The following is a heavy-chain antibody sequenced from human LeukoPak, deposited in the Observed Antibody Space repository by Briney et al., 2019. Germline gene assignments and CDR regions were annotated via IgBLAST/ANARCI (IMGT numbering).Heavy chain of an antibody. D-gene: IGHD3-3*01. CDR2: IRYDGRNK. CDR3: AKDYDFWSGRLYY. CDR1: GFTFSSYG. V-gene: IGHV3-30*02. J-gene: IGHJ4*02. Sequence: GGSLSLSCAASGFTFSSYGMHWVRQAPGKGLEWVAFIRYDGRNKYYADSVKGRFTISRDNSKNTLYLQMNSLRAEDTAVYYCAKDYDFWSGRLYYWGQGTLVTVSS.